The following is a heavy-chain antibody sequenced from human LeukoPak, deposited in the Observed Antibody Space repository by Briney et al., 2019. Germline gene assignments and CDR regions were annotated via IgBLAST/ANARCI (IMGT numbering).Heavy chain of an antibody. Sequence: GGSLRLSCAASGVTFSNCSMNWVRQAAGKGLEWVSSISTRSTYIYYADPVKGRFTISRDNAKNSLFLQMNSLRAEDTAVYYCAKDPTYSSSWYVWGQGTLVTVSS. CDR2: ISTRSTYI. J-gene: IGHJ4*02. CDR3: AKDPTYSSSWYV. D-gene: IGHD6-13*01. V-gene: IGHV3-21*01. CDR1: GVTFSNCS.